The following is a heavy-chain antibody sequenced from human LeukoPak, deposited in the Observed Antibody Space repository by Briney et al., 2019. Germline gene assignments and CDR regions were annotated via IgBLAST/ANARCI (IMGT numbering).Heavy chain of an antibody. V-gene: IGHV4-59*01. CDR2: INNSGYT. CDR1: GGSISSCS. CDR3: ARGRSSYYDSGGYYYLMY. Sequence: PSETLSLTCIVSGGSISSCSWNWIRQPPGKGLEWMGYINNSGYTNNNPSLKSRVTISVDTFKNQFSLKMSSVTAADTAVYYCARGRSSYYDSGGYYYLMYWGQGTLVTVSS. D-gene: IGHD3-22*01. J-gene: IGHJ1*01.